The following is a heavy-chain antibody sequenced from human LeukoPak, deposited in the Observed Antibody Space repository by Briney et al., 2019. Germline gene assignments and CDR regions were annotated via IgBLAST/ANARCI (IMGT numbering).Heavy chain of an antibody. CDR1: GFTVSSNY. J-gene: IGHJ4*02. CDR3: ARERRYCSGDDCYSGSDY. Sequence: GGSLRLSCAVSGFTVSSNYLNWVRQAPGKGLDWVSVIYSGGSTYYADSVKGRFTISRDNLRNTLFLQMNSLRAEDTAVYYCARERRYCSGDDCYSGSDYWGQGTLVTVSS. CDR2: IYSGGST. D-gene: IGHD2-15*01. V-gene: IGHV3-53*01.